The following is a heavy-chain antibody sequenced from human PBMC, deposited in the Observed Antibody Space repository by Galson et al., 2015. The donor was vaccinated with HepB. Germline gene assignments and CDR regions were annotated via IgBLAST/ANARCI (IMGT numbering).Heavy chain of an antibody. J-gene: IGHJ4*02. Sequence: LRLSYAASGFSFSRYEMNWVRQAPGKGLEWVSYISGSGDFIFYADSVKGRFTISRDNAKNSLYLQMNSLRAEDTAIYYCARVDVVLKVFAIFDLWGQGTLVTVSS. CDR2: ISGSGDFI. D-gene: IGHD2-8*01. V-gene: IGHV3-48*03. CDR3: ARVDVVLKVFAIFDL. CDR1: GFSFSRYE.